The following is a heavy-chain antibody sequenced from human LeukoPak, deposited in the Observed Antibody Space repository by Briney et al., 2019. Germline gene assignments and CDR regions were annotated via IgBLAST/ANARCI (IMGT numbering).Heavy chain of an antibody. D-gene: IGHD3-16*01. CDR1: GFTFSDYY. Sequence: NPGGSLRLSCAASGFTFSDYYMSWIRQAPGKGLEWVSYISSSGSTIYYADSVKGRFTISRDNAKNSLYLQMNSLRAEDTAVYYCARPRPGWSSVMPYFDYWGQGTLVTVSS. CDR2: ISSSGSTI. V-gene: IGHV3-11*01. CDR3: ARPRPGWSSVMPYFDY. J-gene: IGHJ4*02.